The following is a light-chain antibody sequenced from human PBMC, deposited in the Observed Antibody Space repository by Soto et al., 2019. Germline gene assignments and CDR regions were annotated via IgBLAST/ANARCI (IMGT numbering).Light chain of an antibody. V-gene: IGLV2-18*02. CDR1: SSDFGSYNR. Sequence: QSALTQPPSVSGSPGQSVTISCTGTSSDFGSYNRVSWYQRPPGTGPKLVIYEVSNRPSGVSNRFSGSKSGNTASLTISGLQAEDEADYYCSSYTAGGTIFGTGTKLTVL. J-gene: IGLJ1*01. CDR2: EVS. CDR3: SSYTAGGTI.